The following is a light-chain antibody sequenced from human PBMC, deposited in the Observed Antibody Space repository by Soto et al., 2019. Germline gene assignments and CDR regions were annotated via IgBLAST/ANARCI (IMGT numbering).Light chain of an antibody. CDR3: QPSYNTPLT. J-gene: IGKJ4*01. CDR2: WAS. V-gene: IGKV4-1*01. CDR1: QSVLYSSNNKNY. Sequence: DIVMTQSPDSLAVSLGERATINCKSSQSVLYSSNNKNYLAWYQHKPGQPPKLLIYWASTRASGVPDRFSGSGSGTEFTLTISSLQAEDVAVYYCQPSYNTPLTFGGGTKVEI.